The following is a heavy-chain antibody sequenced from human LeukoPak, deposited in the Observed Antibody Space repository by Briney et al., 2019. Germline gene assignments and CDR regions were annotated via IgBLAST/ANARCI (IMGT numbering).Heavy chain of an antibody. V-gene: IGHV3-11*04. CDR3: ARDTAMDKYYFDY. Sequence: GGSLRLSCAASGFTFSDYSMSWIRQAPGKGLEWISYISSSGGTIYYADSVKGRFTLSRDNARNSLDLQMNSLRAEDTAVYYCARDTAMDKYYFDYWGQGTLVTVSS. CDR1: GFTFSDYS. CDR2: ISSSGGTI. J-gene: IGHJ4*02. D-gene: IGHD5-18*01.